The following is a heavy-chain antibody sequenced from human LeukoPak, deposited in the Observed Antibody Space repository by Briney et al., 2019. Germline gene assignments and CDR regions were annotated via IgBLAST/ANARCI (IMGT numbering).Heavy chain of an antibody. J-gene: IGHJ4*02. V-gene: IGHV3-30*04. D-gene: IGHD3-22*01. CDR2: ISYDGSNK. CDR1: GFTFSSYA. CDR3: ARDSSGYFGY. Sequence: WGSLRLSGAASGFTFSSYAMHWVRQAPGKGLEWVAVISYDGSNKYYADSVKGRFTISRDNSKNTLYLQMNSLRAEDTAVYYCARDSSGYFGYWGQGTLVTVSS.